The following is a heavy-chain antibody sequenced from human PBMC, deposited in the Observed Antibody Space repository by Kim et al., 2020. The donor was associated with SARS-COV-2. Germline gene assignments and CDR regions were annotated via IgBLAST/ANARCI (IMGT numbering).Heavy chain of an antibody. CDR2: MNPNSGNT. CDR3: ARAYQITMVRGVIGLFDY. V-gene: IGHV1-8*01. J-gene: IGHJ4*02. CDR1: GYTFTSYD. Sequence: ASVKVSCKASGYTFTSYDINWVRQATGQGLEWMGWMNPNSGNTGYAQKFQGRVTMTRNTSISTAYMELSSLRSEDTAVYYCARAYQITMVRGVIGLFDYWGQGTLVTVSS. D-gene: IGHD3-10*01.